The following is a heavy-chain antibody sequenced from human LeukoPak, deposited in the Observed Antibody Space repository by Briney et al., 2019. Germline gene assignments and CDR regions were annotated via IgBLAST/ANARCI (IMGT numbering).Heavy chain of an antibody. CDR3: AGRSEYSSCYYHY. D-gene: IGHD3-22*01. Sequence: TSETLSLTCTVSGGSISSYYWSWIRQPPGKGLEWIGYIYYSGSTDYNPSLKSRVTISVDTSKNQFSLKLSSVTSADTAVYYCAGRSEYSSCYYHYRGQGTLVTVSS. V-gene: IGHV4-59*01. CDR2: IYYSGST. J-gene: IGHJ4*02. CDR1: GGSISSYY.